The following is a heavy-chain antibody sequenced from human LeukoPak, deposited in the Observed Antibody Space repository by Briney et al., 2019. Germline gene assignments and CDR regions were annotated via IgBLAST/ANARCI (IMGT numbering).Heavy chain of an antibody. V-gene: IGHV3-23*01. CDR1: GFTFSSYA. J-gene: IGHJ4*02. D-gene: IGHD3-3*01. CDR3: AKSFQVYYDFWSGFDY. Sequence: GGSLRLSCAASGFTFSSYAMSWVRQAPGKGLEWVSAISGSGGSTYYADSVKGRFTISRDNSKNTLYLQMNSLRAEDTAVYYCAKSFQVYYDFWSGFDYWGQGTLVTVSS. CDR2: ISGSGGST.